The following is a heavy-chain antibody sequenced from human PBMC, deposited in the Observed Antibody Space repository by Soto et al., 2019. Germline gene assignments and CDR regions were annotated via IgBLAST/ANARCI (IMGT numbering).Heavy chain of an antibody. Sequence: VGSLRLSCAASGFTFSSYAMHWVRQAPGKGLEWVAVISYDGSNKYYADSVKGRFTISRDNSKNTLYLQMNSLRAEDTAVYYCARDNNAFDIWGQGTMVTVSS. CDR3: ARDNNAFDI. V-gene: IGHV3-30-3*01. CDR1: GFTFSSYA. CDR2: ISYDGSNK. J-gene: IGHJ3*02.